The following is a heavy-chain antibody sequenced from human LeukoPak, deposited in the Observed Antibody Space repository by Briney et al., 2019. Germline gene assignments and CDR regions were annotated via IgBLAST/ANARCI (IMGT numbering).Heavy chain of an antibody. J-gene: IGHJ4*02. D-gene: IGHD6-6*01. CDR2: IRSKAYGGTT. Sequence: GGSLRLSCAASGFTFSSYAMSWFRQAPGKGLEWVGFIRSKAYGGTTEYAASVKGRFTISRDDSKSIAYLQMNSLKTEDTAVYYCTRDGDSSSSLRVDYWGQGTLVTVSS. CDR3: TRDGDSSSSLRVDY. CDR1: GFTFSSYA. V-gene: IGHV3-49*03.